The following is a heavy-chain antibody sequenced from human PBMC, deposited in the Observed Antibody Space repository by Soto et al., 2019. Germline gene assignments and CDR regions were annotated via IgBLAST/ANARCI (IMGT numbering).Heavy chain of an antibody. Sequence: PGESLKISCKGSGYTFSNCWIGWVRQMPGKGLEWMGIIYPGDSDTKYSPSFEGHVTISADKSITTAYLQWSSLKASDTAMYYCARQYCSNGIYYRHCDYWRRGTQVTISS. CDR3: ARQYCSNGIYYRHCDY. D-gene: IGHD2-8*01. CDR1: GYTFSNCW. V-gene: IGHV5-51*01. J-gene: IGHJ4*02. CDR2: IYPGDSDT.